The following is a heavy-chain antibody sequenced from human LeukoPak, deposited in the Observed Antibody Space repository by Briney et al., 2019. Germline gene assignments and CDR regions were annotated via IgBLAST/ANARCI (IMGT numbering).Heavy chain of an antibody. Sequence: PGGSMRLSCAASGFTFSSYSMNWVRQAPGKGLEWVSSISSSSSYIYYGDSVKGRFTISRDNAKNSLYLQMNSLIAEDTAVYYCAKQERSYSSGWYVFDYWGQGTLVTVSS. D-gene: IGHD6-19*01. CDR3: AKQERSYSSGWYVFDY. CDR2: ISSSSSYI. CDR1: GFTFSSYS. V-gene: IGHV3-21*01. J-gene: IGHJ4*02.